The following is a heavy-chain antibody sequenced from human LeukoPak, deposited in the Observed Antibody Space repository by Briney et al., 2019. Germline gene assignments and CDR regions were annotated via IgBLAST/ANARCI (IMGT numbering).Heavy chain of an antibody. CDR2: IYTSGST. V-gene: IGHV4-39*07. Sequence: PSETLSLTCTVSGGSISSSSYYWGWIRQPPGKGLEWIGRIYTSGSTNYNPSLKSRVTMSVDTSKNQFSLKLSSVTAADTAVYYCARDRVGYGDYGSYYYYYGMDVWGQGTTVTVSS. J-gene: IGHJ6*02. CDR1: GGSISSSSYY. D-gene: IGHD4-17*01. CDR3: ARDRVGYGDYGSYYYYYGMDV.